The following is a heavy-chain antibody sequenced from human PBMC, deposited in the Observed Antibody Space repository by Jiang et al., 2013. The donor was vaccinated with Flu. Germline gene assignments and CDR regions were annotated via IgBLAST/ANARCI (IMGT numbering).Heavy chain of an antibody. CDR2: IYYSGST. CDR1: GGSISSSSYY. Sequence: GPGLVKPSETLSLTCTVSGGSISSSSYYWGWIRQPPGKGLEWIGSIYYSGSTYYNPSLKSRVTISVDTSKNQFSLKLSSVTAADTAVYYCARHAIAVAGTGGWFDPWGQGNPGHRLL. D-gene: IGHD6-19*01. V-gene: IGHV4-39*01. CDR3: ARHAIAVAGTGGWFDP. J-gene: IGHJ5*02.